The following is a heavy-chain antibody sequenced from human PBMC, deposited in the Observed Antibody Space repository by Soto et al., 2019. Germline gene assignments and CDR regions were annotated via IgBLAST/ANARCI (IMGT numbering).Heavy chain of an antibody. J-gene: IGHJ4*02. CDR2: IYYSGST. CDR1: GGSISNAEYY. CDR3: ARAEWYLQETYGTGFDY. Sequence: QVQLQESGPGLVKPSQTLSLTCTVSGGSISNAEYYYNWIRQSPGKGLEWIGYIYYSGSTDYNPSLKSRVTMSVDTSKNQFSLKLSSVTAADTAVYYCARAEWYLQETYGTGFDYWGQGTLVTVSS. D-gene: IGHD3-3*01. V-gene: IGHV4-30-4*01.